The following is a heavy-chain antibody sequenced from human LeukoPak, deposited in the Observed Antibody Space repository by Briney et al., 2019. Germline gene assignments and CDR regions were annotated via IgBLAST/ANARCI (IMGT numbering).Heavy chain of an antibody. D-gene: IGHD3-10*01. J-gene: IGHJ4*02. CDR3: ARERGGLHYNSGSPLAY. CDR2: INPYSGDT. V-gene: IGHV1-2*02. CDR1: GYTFSGYY. Sequence: ASVKVSCKASGYTFSGYYIHWVRQAPGQGPEWMGWINPYSGDTNYAQNLQGRVTLTWDTSITTAYMELSRLRSDDTAMYYCARERGGLHYNSGSPLAYWGQGTLVTVSS.